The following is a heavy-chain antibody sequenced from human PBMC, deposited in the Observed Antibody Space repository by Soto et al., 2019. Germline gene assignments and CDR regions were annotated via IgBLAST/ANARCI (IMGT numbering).Heavy chain of an antibody. CDR2: ISSSSSYI. J-gene: IGHJ4*02. V-gene: IGHV3-21*01. D-gene: IGHD4-17*01. Sequence: EVQLVESGGGLVKPGGSLRLSCAASGFTFSSYSMNWVRQAPGKGLEWVSSISSSSSYIYYADSVKGRFTISRDNAKNSLYLQMNSLRAEDTAVYYCAREHDYGDYGYYFDYWGQGTLVTVSS. CDR1: GFTFSSYS. CDR3: AREHDYGDYGYYFDY.